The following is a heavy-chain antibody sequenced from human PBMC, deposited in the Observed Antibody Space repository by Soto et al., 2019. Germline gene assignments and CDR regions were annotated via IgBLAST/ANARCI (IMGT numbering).Heavy chain of an antibody. CDR1: GFTFSSYG. V-gene: IGHV3-30*18. J-gene: IGHJ5*02. Sequence: QSGGSLRLSCAASGFTFSSYGMHWVRQAPGKGLEWVAVISYDGSNKYYADSVKGRFTISRDNSKNTLYLQMNSLRAEDTAVYYCAKDWPIMEDSGWFDPWGQGTLVTVSS. D-gene: IGHD6-6*01. CDR2: ISYDGSNK. CDR3: AKDWPIMEDSGWFDP.